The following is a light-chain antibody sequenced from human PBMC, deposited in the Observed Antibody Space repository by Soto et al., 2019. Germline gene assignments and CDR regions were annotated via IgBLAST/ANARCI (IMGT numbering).Light chain of an antibody. J-gene: IGLJ2*01. CDR1: SSNIGAGYD. CDR3: QSYDTSLSGLVV. CDR2: GDN. Sequence: QSVLTQPTSVSGAPGQRGTISCTGSSSNIGAGYDVHWYRQLPGAAPKVLIYGDNNRPSGVPDRFSGSKSGTSASLAITGLQSEDEADYYCQSYDTSLSGLVVFGGGTKLTVL. V-gene: IGLV1-40*01.